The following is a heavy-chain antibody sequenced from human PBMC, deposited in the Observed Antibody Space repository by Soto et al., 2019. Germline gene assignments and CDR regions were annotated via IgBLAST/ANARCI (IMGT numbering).Heavy chain of an antibody. Sequence: GGSLRLSCAASGFTFRNYAMSWVRQAPGKGLEWVSGISGSGGNTYYADSVKGRFTISRDNSKNILYLQMNSLRAEDTAVYYCAKGPRSVLIRNWFDPWGQGTLVTVSS. J-gene: IGHJ5*02. V-gene: IGHV3-23*01. D-gene: IGHD2-8*01. CDR2: ISGSGGNT. CDR1: GFTFRNYA. CDR3: AKGPRSVLIRNWFDP.